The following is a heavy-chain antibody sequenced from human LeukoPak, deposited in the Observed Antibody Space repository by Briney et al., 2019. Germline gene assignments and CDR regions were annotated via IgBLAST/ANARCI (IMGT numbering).Heavy chain of an antibody. CDR1: GFTVSSNY. J-gene: IGHJ6*03. D-gene: IGHD6-6*01. CDR2: ISGSGGST. CDR3: AKGYRSSSSYYYYMDV. Sequence: GGSLRLSCAASGFTVSSNYMSWVRQAPGKGLEWVSAISGSGGSTYYADSVKGRFTISRDNSKNTLYLQMNSLRAEDTAVYYCAKGYRSSSSYYYYMDVWGKGTTVTVSS. V-gene: IGHV3-23*01.